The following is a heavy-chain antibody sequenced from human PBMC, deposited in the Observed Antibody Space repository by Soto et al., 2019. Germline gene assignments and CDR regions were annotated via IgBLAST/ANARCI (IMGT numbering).Heavy chain of an antibody. CDR1: GFSFRTYT. J-gene: IGHJ4*02. Sequence: PGGSLRLSCAASGFSFRTYTMSWVRQAPGKGLEWLSVISGSGGSPSYADSVQGRFVISRDNARNTLYLHMTSLRAEDTAMYYCAKARCTTTDCYVPDYWGRGTQVTVSS. CDR3: AKARCTTTDCYVPDY. D-gene: IGHD1-26*01. CDR2: ISGSGGSP. V-gene: IGHV3-23*01.